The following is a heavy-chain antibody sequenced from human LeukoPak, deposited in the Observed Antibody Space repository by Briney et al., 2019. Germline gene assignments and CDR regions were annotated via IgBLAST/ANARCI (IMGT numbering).Heavy chain of an antibody. CDR2: IIPGFGTA. Sequence: ASVKVSCKASGGTFSSYGISWVRQAPGLGLEWMGGIIPGFGTANYAQNFQGRVTITTDEPTSTAYMELSSLKCEDTAVYYCARDVEGLGFAPWGQGTLVTVSS. CDR3: ARDVEGLGFAP. V-gene: IGHV1-69*05. CDR1: GGTFSSYG. J-gene: IGHJ5*02.